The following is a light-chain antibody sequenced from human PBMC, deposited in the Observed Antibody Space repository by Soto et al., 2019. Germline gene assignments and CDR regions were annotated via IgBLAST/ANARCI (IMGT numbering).Light chain of an antibody. Sequence: QAVVTQEPSFSVSPGGTITLTCGLSSGSVSTNNYPSWYQQTPGQAPRTLIYITNTRSSGVPDRFSGSILGNQAALTITGAQADDECDYYCLLYVGSGIHWVFGGGTKLTVL. CDR1: SGSVSTNNY. CDR3: LLYVGSGIHWV. CDR2: ITN. J-gene: IGLJ3*02. V-gene: IGLV8-61*01.